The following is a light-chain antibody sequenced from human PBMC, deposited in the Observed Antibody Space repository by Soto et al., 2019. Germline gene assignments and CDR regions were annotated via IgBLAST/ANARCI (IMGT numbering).Light chain of an antibody. CDR2: GAS. Sequence: SVLTQSPRTLSLSPGERATLSCRASQSVSNNYLAWYQQKPGQAPRLLIYGASNRATGIPDRFSGSGSGTDFTLTISRLEPEDFAVYYCQQYGSSGTFGQGTKVDIK. CDR3: QQYGSSGT. V-gene: IGKV3-20*01. CDR1: QSVSNNY. J-gene: IGKJ1*01.